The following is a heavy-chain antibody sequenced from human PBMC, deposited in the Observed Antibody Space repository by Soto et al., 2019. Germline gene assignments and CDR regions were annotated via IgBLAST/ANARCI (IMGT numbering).Heavy chain of an antibody. V-gene: IGHV1-18*01. D-gene: IGHD6-6*01. CDR1: GYTFSSSG. CDR3: ARKYSGSDWFDP. Sequence: ASVKVSCKASGYTFSSSGITWVRQAPGQGLEWMGWISTYNGNTNYAQKLLGRVTMTTDTSTRTAYMELRSLKSDDTAVYYCARKYSGSDWFDPGGQGTLVTVSS. CDR2: ISTYNGNT. J-gene: IGHJ5*02.